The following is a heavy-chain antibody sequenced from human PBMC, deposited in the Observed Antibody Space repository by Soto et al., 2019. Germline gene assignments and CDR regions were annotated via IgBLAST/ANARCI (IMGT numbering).Heavy chain of an antibody. CDR2: ISAHNGDT. Sequence: QVQLVQSGAEVKKPGASVKVSCKASGYSFATYGFSWVRQAPGQGLECVGWISAHNGDTHYSQKFQGRVTLTTDTSPNTGYMELRSLPSDDTAVYFCAPEPIYYTVGSGYHPLRHWGQGTLVTLSS. D-gene: IGHD3-22*01. V-gene: IGHV1-18*04. CDR1: GYSFATYG. J-gene: IGHJ4*02. CDR3: APEPIYYTVGSGYHPLRH.